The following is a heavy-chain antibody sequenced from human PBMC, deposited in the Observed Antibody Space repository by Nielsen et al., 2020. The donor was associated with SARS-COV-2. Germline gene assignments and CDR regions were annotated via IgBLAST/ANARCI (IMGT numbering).Heavy chain of an antibody. CDR2: IYHSGST. CDR3: ASRRITIFGNWFDP. CDR1: GGSISSSNW. J-gene: IGHJ5*02. D-gene: IGHD3-3*01. V-gene: IGHV4-4*02. Sequence: SETLSLTCAVSGGSISSSNWWSWVRQPPGKGLEWIGDIYHSGSTNYNPSLKSRVTISVDKSKNQFSLKLSSVTAADTAVYYCASRRITIFGNWFDPWGQGTLVTVAS.